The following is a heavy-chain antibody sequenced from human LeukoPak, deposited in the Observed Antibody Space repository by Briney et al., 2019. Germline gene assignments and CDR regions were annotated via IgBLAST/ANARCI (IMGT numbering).Heavy chain of an antibody. CDR2: ISSNGGST. CDR3: VKVASSAPTIFTYFDY. Sequence: PGGSLRLSCSASGFTFSSYAMHWVRQAPGKGLEYVSAISSNGGSTYYADSVKGRFTISRDNSKNTLYLQMSSLRAEDTAVYYCVKVASSAPTIFTYFDYWGQGTLVTVSS. CDR1: GFTFSSYA. D-gene: IGHD3-3*01. J-gene: IGHJ4*02. V-gene: IGHV3-64D*06.